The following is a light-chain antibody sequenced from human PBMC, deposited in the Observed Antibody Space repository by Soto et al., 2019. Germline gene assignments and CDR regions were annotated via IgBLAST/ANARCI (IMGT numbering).Light chain of an antibody. J-gene: IGKJ4*01. CDR2: DAS. Sequence: EIVLTQSPATLSLSPGERATLSCRASQSIRSYLAWYQQKPGQAPRLLIYDASNRATGIPARFSGSGSGTDFTLSISSLEPEDFAVYYCQQRSDWPLTFGGGTTGEIK. CDR1: QSIRSY. CDR3: QQRSDWPLT. V-gene: IGKV3-11*01.